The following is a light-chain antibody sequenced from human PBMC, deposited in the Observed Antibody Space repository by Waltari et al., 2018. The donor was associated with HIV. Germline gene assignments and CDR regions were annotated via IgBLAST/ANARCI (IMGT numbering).Light chain of an antibody. J-gene: IGKJ5*01. V-gene: IGKV3D-15*01. CDR1: QSVSSK. Sequence: EIVMLQSPATMSVFPGERATLSCRASQSVSSKLAWYQQKPGQAPRLLIECAATRSTGIPGRFSGREAGIEFILTISSLQSEDCAVYYCQQYYKWPLTCGQGTRLEIK. CDR3: QQYYKWPLT. CDR2: CAA.